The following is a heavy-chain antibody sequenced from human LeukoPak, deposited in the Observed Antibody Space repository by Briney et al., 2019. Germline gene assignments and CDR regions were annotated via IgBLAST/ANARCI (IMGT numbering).Heavy chain of an antibody. CDR1: GFTFSSYA. Sequence: GGSLRLSCAASGFTFSSYAMSWVRQAPGKGLEWVSAISGSGGSTYYADSVKGRFTISRDNSKNTLYLQMNSLRAEDTAVYYCAKDGYQGFGESWDYYYYMDVWGKGTTVTVSS. D-gene: IGHD3-10*01. J-gene: IGHJ6*03. CDR3: AKDGYQGFGESWDYYYYMDV. V-gene: IGHV3-23*01. CDR2: ISGSGGST.